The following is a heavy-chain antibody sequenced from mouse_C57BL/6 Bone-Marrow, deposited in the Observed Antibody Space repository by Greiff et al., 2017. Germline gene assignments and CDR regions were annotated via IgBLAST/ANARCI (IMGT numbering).Heavy chain of an antibody. J-gene: IGHJ2*01. Sequence: VNVVESGAELVRPGTSVKMSCKASGYTFTNYWIGWAKQRPGHGLEWIGDIYPGGGYTNYNEKFKGKATITADTSSNTAYLQLSSLTSEDTAVYYCPYGFDYWGQGTTLTVSS. CDR3: PYGFDY. D-gene: IGHD1-1*02. V-gene: IGHV1-63*01. CDR2: IYPGGGYT. CDR1: GYTFTNYW.